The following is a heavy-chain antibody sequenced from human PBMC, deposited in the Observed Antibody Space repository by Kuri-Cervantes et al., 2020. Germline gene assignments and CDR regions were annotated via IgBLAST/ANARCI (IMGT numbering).Heavy chain of an antibody. CDR3: AKDIASRSDSTYSVDTAMNYYYGMDV. V-gene: IGHV3-23*01. Sequence: GGSLRLSCAASGFTFSSYAMSWVRQAPGKGLEWVSAISGSGGSTYYADSVKGRFTISRDNSKNSLYLQMNSPRTEDTALYYCAKDIASRSDSTYSVDTAMNYYYGMDVWGQGTTVTVSS. J-gene: IGHJ6*02. D-gene: IGHD5-18*01. CDR1: GFTFSSYA. CDR2: ISGSGGST.